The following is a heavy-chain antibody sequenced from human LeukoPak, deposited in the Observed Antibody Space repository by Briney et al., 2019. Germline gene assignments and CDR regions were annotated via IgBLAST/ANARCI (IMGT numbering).Heavy chain of an antibody. CDR3: AKGSSAGRPYYFDY. Sequence: PGGSLRLSCAASGFTFSSYTMSWVRQAPGKGLEWVSAISHTSEYTYHADSVKGRFTISRDNSKNTLHLQMNSLRAEDTAMYYCAKGSSAGRPYYFDYWGQGTLVTVSS. J-gene: IGHJ4*02. D-gene: IGHD3-10*01. CDR2: ISHTSEYT. CDR1: GFTFSSYT. V-gene: IGHV3-23*01.